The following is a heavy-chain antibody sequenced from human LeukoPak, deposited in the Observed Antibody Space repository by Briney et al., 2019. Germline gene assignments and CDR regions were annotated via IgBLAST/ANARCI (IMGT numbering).Heavy chain of an antibody. J-gene: IGHJ3*02. V-gene: IGHV1-69*01. D-gene: IGHD3-22*01. Sequence: SVKVSCKASGGTFSSYAISWVRQAPGQGLEWMGGIIPIFGTANYAQKFQGRVTITADESTSTAYMELSSLRSEDTAVYYCARDSSGQDAFDIWGQGTMVTVSS. CDR2: IIPIFGTA. CDR1: GGTFSSYA. CDR3: ARDSSGQDAFDI.